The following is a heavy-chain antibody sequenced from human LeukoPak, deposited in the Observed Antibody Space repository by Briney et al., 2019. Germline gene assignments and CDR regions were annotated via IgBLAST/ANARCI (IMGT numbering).Heavy chain of an antibody. D-gene: IGHD3-22*01. CDR3: ARVLNGWSSGYPHHWFDP. CDR2: IIPIFGTA. CDR1: GGTFSIYA. J-gene: IGHJ5*02. V-gene: IGHV1-69*13. Sequence: SVTVSCTASGGTFSIYAISWVRQAPGQGLEWMGGIIPIFGTANYAQKFQGRVTITADESTSTAYMELSSLRSEDTAVYYCARVLNGWSSGYPHHWFDPWGQGTLVTVSS.